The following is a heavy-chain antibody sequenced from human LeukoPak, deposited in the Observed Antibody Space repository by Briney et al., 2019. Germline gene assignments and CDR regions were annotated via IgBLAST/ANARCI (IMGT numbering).Heavy chain of an antibody. CDR1: GYTFTGYY. CDR3: ARVSTRPIPYYFDY. Sequence: GASVKVSCKASGYTFTGYYMHGVRQAPGQGLEWMGWINPNSGGTNYAQKFQGRVTMTRDTSISTAYMELSRLRSDDTAVYYCARVSTRPIPYYFDYWGQGTLVTVSS. D-gene: IGHD2-2*02. J-gene: IGHJ4*02. V-gene: IGHV1-2*02. CDR2: INPNSGGT.